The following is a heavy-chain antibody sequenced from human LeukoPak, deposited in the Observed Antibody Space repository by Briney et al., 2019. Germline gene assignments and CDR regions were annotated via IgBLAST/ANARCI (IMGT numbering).Heavy chain of an antibody. J-gene: IGHJ5*02. CDR2: INPNSGGT. CDR3: AREGAWFDP. Sequence: ASVKVSCKASGYTFTSYDINWVRQAPGQGLEWMGWINPNSGGTNYAQKFQGRVTMTRDTSISTAYMELSRLRSDDTAVYYCAREGAWFDPWGQGTLVTVSS. V-gene: IGHV1-2*02. CDR1: GYTFTSYD. D-gene: IGHD3-16*01.